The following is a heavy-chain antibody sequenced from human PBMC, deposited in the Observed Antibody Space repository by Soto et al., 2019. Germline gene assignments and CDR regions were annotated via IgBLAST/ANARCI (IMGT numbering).Heavy chain of an antibody. CDR2: ISTTRFTI. V-gene: IGHV3-48*02. CDR1: GFRFSTYN. CDR3: AKDRRAGGNSAFYFDS. Sequence: GSLRLSCAASGFRFSTYNMDWVRQAPGKGPEWIAHISTTRFTIYYADSVKGRFTISRDNDRNSLYLEMNSLRDEDTAVYYCAKDRRAGGNSAFYFDSWGQGAQVTSPQ. J-gene: IGHJ5*01. D-gene: IGHD3-16*01.